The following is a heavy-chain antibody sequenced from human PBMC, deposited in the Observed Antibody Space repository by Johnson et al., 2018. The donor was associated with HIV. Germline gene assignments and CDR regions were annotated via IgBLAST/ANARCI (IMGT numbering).Heavy chain of an antibody. CDR1: GFTFSNYG. Sequence: QVQLVESGGGVVQPGGSRRLYCAAFGFTFSNYGMHWVRLAPGKGLEWVAFIRHDGNNKYYADSVKGRFTISRDNSKNTLSLQMNSLRVEDTAVYYCAKPVVPAGDDLDMYEFAFYIWGQGTMVTVS. J-gene: IGHJ3*02. CDR2: IRHDGNNK. D-gene: IGHD2-2*01. CDR3: AKPVVPAGDDLDMYEFAFYI. V-gene: IGHV3-30*02.